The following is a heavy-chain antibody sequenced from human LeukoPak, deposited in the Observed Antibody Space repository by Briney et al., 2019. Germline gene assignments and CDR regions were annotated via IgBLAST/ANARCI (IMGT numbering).Heavy chain of an antibody. CDR3: TRDRTTITLFEL. J-gene: IGHJ4*02. Sequence: GGSLRGSCAASGFSISSYWMHWVRHVPGKGLVWVSRISPDGRTTGYADSVKGRFTASRDNARNTLYLQINSLRAEDSAVYYCTRDRTTITLFELWGQGTLVTVSS. CDR2: ISPDGRTT. D-gene: IGHD4-11*01. CDR1: GFSISSYW. V-gene: IGHV3-74*01.